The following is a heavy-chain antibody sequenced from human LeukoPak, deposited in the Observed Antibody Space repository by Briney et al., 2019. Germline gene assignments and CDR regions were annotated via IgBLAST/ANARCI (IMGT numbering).Heavy chain of an antibody. CDR3: ARDRATSFGNLFDY. D-gene: IGHD2-2*01. Sequence: SETLSLTCTVSGGSISGYHWNWIRQPPAKGLEWIVNIYYSGSTNYSPSLKSRVTISVDTSKNQFSLKLSSVTAADTAVYYCARDRATSFGNLFDYWGQGALVTVSS. V-gene: IGHV4-59*01. J-gene: IGHJ4*02. CDR2: IYYSGST. CDR1: GGSISGYH.